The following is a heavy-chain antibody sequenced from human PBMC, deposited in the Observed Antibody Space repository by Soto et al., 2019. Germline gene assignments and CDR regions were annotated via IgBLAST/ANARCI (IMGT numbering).Heavy chain of an antibody. Sequence: GASVKVSCKASGGTFSSYAISWVRQAPGQGLEWMGGIIPIFGTANYAQKFQGRVTITADESTSTAYMELSSLRSEDTAVYYCASATGPRTGYSSGWYWGWKSNNYYFDYWGQGTLVTVSS. CDR3: ASATGPRTGYSSGWYWGWKSNNYYFDY. V-gene: IGHV1-69*13. J-gene: IGHJ4*02. D-gene: IGHD6-19*01. CDR1: GGTFSSYA. CDR2: IIPIFGTA.